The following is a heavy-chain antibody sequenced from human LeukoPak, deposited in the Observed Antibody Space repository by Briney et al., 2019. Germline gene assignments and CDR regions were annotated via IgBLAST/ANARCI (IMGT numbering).Heavy chain of an antibody. CDR2: IKPDGSDK. Sequence: GGSLRLSCAASVFTFSNYWMSWVRQAPGKGLEWVANIKPDGSDKYYVDSVKGGFTVSRDNAKNALYLQMNSLRAEDTAVYYCAKDPVAGKFDSWGQGTLVTVSS. J-gene: IGHJ4*02. CDR3: AKDPVAGKFDS. D-gene: IGHD6-19*01. V-gene: IGHV3-7*04. CDR1: VFTFSNYW.